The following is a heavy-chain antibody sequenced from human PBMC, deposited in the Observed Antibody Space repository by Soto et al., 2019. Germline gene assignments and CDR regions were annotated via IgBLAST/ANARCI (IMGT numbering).Heavy chain of an antibody. CDR1: GFTFSSYA. D-gene: IGHD2-15*01. J-gene: IGHJ3*02. Sequence: VQLLESGGGLVQPGGSLRLSCAASGFTFSSYAMSWVRQAPGKGLEWVSAISGSGGSTYYADSVKGRFTISRDNSKNTLYLQMNSLRTEDTAVSYCATDLLPFGSDCSGGSCFAFDIWGHGTMVTVSS. V-gene: IGHV3-23*01. CDR2: ISGSGGST. CDR3: ATDLLPFGSDCSGGSCFAFDI.